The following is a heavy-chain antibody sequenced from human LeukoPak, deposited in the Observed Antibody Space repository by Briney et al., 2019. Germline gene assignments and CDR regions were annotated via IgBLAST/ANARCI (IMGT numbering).Heavy chain of an antibody. CDR3: ARDRGYRSGWFDP. J-gene: IGHJ5*02. CDR2: ISSSSSTI. D-gene: IGHD6-19*01. V-gene: IGHV3-48*01. CDR1: GFTVSSNY. Sequence: PGGSLRLSCAASGFTVSSNYMSWVRQAPGKGLEWVSYISSSSSTIYYADSVKGRFTISRDNAKNSLYLQMNSLRAEDTAVYYCARDRGYRSGWFDPWGQGTLVTVSS.